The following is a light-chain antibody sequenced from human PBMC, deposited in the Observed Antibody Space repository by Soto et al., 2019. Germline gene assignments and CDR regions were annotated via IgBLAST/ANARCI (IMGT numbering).Light chain of an antibody. CDR2: EVT. J-gene: IGLJ3*02. Sequence: QSALTQPPSVSGSPGQSVTISCTGTGSDFGRYNRVSWYQHTPGTAPKLQIYEVTNRPSGVPDRFSGSRSGNTASLTISGLQAEDDADYYCSSFTTSDTWVLGGGTKLTVL. CDR3: SSFTTSDTWV. CDR1: GSDFGRYNR. V-gene: IGLV2-18*02.